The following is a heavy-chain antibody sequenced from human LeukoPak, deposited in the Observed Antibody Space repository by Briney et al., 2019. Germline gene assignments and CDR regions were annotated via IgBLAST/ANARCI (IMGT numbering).Heavy chain of an antibody. Sequence: GASVKVSCKTSGYTFTNYDINWVRQATGQGLEWMGWMNPNSGNTGYAQKFQGRVTITRDTSISTAYMELSSLRSEDTAVYYCARERQLVLDYWGQGTLVTVSS. J-gene: IGHJ4*02. CDR3: ARERQLVLDY. D-gene: IGHD6-13*01. V-gene: IGHV1-8*03. CDR1: GYTFTNYD. CDR2: MNPNSGNT.